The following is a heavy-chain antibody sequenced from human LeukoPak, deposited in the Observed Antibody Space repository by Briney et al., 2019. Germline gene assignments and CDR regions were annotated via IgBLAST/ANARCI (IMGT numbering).Heavy chain of an antibody. J-gene: IGHJ4*02. CDR1: GGSISSSSYY. Sequence: SETLSLTCTVSGGSISSSSYYWGWIRQPPGQGLEWIGSIYHSGTTYYNPSLKSRVTISLDTSKNQFSLKLSSVTAADTAVYYCARDPGYSYGHDYWGQGTLVTVSS. V-gene: IGHV4-39*07. CDR3: ARDPGYSYGHDY. D-gene: IGHD5-18*01. CDR2: IYHSGTT.